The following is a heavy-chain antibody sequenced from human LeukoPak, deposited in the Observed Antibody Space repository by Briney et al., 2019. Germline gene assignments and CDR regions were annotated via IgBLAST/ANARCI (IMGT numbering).Heavy chain of an antibody. CDR3: AREDGSSWYMWFDP. CDR2: IKQDGSEK. D-gene: IGHD6-13*01. J-gene: IGHJ5*02. Sequence: GGSLRLSCAASGFTFSSYWMSWVRQAPGKGLEWVANIKQDGSEKYYVDSVKGRFTISRDNAKNSLYLQMNSLRAGDTAVYYCAREDGSSWYMWFDPWGQGTLVTVSS. V-gene: IGHV3-7*03. CDR1: GFTFSSYW.